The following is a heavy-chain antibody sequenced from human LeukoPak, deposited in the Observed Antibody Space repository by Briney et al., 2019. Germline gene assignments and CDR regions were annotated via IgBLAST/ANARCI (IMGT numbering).Heavy chain of an antibody. D-gene: IGHD2-15*01. CDR2: ISISSSYL. J-gene: IGHJ4*02. Sequence: GGSLRLSCAASGVTFSSYSMNWVRESPGEGLEWGSLISISSSYLYYADSVKGRFTISRDNAKNSRYLQMNSLRAEDTAVYYCAREGDVVVVAANDYWGQGTLVTVSS. CDR3: AREGDVVVVAANDY. V-gene: IGHV3-21*01. CDR1: GVTFSSYS.